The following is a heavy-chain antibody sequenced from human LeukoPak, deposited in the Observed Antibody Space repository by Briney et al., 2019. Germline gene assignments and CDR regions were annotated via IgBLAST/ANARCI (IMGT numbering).Heavy chain of an antibody. Sequence: GGSLTLSCAASGFLFSNYALHWVRQAPGKGPEWVAFISFEGRHQYYADSVRGRFTVSRDNSRNTLYLQMDSLRAEDSAVYYCARRATPGIAIATFDYWGQGSLVTVSS. D-gene: IGHD6-13*01. V-gene: IGHV3-30*01. J-gene: IGHJ4*02. CDR1: GFLFSNYA. CDR2: ISFEGRHQ. CDR3: ARRATPGIAIATFDY.